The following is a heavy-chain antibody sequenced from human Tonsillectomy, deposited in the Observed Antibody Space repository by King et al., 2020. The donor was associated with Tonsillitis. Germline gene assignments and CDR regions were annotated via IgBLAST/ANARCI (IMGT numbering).Heavy chain of an antibody. D-gene: IGHD2-15*01. J-gene: IGHJ4*02. CDR3: ARHSFPPCSGGSCYSY. V-gene: IGHV5-10-1*01. CDR2: IYPSDSYN. CDR1: GYSFTSYW. Sequence: QLVQSGAEVKKPGESLRISCKGSGYSFTSYWISWVRQMPGKGLEWMGGIYPSDSYNNYSPSFQGHVTTSADKSISTAYLQWSSLKASDTAMYYCARHSFPPCSGGSCYSYWGQGTLVTVSS.